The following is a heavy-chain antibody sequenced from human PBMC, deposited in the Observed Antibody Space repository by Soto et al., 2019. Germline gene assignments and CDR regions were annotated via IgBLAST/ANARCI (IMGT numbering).Heavy chain of an antibody. CDR1: GFTFSSYG. CDR3: ARECRDLPAVAGLDYYYGMDV. Sequence: GGSLRLSCAASGFTFSSYGMHWVRQAPGKGLEWVAVIWYDGSNKYYADSVKGRFTISRDNSKNTLYLQMNSLRAEDTAVYYCARECRDLPAVAGLDYYYGMDVWGQGTTVTVSS. J-gene: IGHJ6*02. V-gene: IGHV3-33*01. CDR2: IWYDGSNK. D-gene: IGHD6-19*01.